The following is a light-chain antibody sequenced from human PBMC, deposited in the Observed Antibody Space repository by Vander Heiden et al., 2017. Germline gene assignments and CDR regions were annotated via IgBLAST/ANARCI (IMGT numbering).Light chain of an antibody. CDR2: DAS. Sequence: DIQMTQSPSTLSASVGVRVTITLRASQSLSSWLDWYQQKPGKAPKLLIYDASKLESGVPSRFSGSGSGTEFTLTISSLQPDDFATYYCQQYNSYWTFGQGTKVEIK. J-gene: IGKJ1*01. CDR1: QSLSSW. CDR3: QQYNSYWT. V-gene: IGKV1-5*01.